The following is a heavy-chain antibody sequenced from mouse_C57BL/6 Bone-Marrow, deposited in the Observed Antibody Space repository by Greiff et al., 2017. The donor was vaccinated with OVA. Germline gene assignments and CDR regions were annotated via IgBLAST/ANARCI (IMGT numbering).Heavy chain of an antibody. J-gene: IGHJ3*01. V-gene: IGHV5-9*01. CDR2: ISGGGGNT. Sequence: EVQRVESGGGLVKPGGSLKLSCAASGFTFSSYTMSWVRQTPEQRLEWVATISGGGGNTYYPDSVKGRFTISRDTAKNTLYLQMSSLRSEDTALYYCASRGLQRTWFAYWGQGTLVTVSA. CDR1: GFTFSSYT. CDR3: ASRGLQRTWFAY. D-gene: IGHD2-2*01.